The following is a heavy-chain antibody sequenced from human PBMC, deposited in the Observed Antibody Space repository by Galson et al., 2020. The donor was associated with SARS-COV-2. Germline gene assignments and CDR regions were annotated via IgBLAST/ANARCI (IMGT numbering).Heavy chain of an antibody. V-gene: IGHV4-59*08. CDR2: IYYSGST. CDR3: ARFRGGFDI. J-gene: IGHJ3*02. CDR1: GGSLSPYY. D-gene: IGHD3-10*01. Sequence: ASETLSLTCTVSGGSLSPYYWSWIRQPPGKGLEWIGYIYYSGSTNYNPSLQSRLTISMDRSKNQFSLQLSSVTAVDTAVYYCARFRGGFDIWGQGTTVSVSS.